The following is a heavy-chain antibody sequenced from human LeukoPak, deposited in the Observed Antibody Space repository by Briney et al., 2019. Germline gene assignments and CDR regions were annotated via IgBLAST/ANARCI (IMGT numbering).Heavy chain of an antibody. Sequence: NASETLSLTCTVSGGSISSYYWSWIRQPPGKGLEWIGYIYYSGSTNYNPSLKSRVTISVDTSKNQFSLKLSSVTAADTAVYYCARGLTTVTTHLDYWGQGTLVTVSS. D-gene: IGHD4-17*01. V-gene: IGHV4-59*01. CDR3: ARGLTTVTTHLDY. CDR1: GGSISSYY. J-gene: IGHJ4*02. CDR2: IYYSGST.